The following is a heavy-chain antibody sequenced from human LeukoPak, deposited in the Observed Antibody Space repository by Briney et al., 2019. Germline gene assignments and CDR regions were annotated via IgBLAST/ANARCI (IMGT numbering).Heavy chain of an antibody. CDR3: ARDRLRWPKIDY. CDR2: IYYSVTT. J-gene: IGHJ4*02. Sequence: SETLSLTCTVSGDSISSSSYYWGWIRQPPGKGLEWIGSIYYSVTTYYNPSLKSRVTISVDTSKNRFSLKLSSVTAADTAVYYCARDRLRWPKIDYWGQGTLVTVSS. D-gene: IGHD4-23*01. CDR1: GDSISSSSYY. V-gene: IGHV4-39*07.